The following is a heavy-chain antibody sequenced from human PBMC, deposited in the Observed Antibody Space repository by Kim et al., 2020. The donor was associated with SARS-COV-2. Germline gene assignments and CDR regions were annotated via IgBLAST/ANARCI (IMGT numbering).Heavy chain of an antibody. CDR3: AKEKGPIESHNDAFDL. CDR2: ISVET. V-gene: IGHV3-23*01. Sequence: GGSLRLSCAASGFTITTYATGWVRQAPGKGLEWISSISVETYYSDSVKGRFTISRDSSKNTVYLQMNSLRAEDTAVYYCAKEKGPIESHNDAFDLWGQGTMVTVSS. J-gene: IGHJ3*01. CDR1: GFTITTYA.